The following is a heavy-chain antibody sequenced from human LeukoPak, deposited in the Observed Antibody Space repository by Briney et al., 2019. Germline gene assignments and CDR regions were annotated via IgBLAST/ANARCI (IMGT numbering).Heavy chain of an antibody. CDR1: GDGFDNYW. Sequence: PGESLKISCRVSGDGFDNYWIGWVRHMSGEGLQWVAIIHPSSSATHYSPSFQGRVSISADKAITTAYLQWNSLRTSDTAIYFCARRAHLAQVGVDWFDPWGQGTLVTVSS. J-gene: IGHJ5*02. CDR3: ARRAHLAQVGVDWFDP. V-gene: IGHV5-51*01. D-gene: IGHD2-15*01. CDR2: IHPSSSAT.